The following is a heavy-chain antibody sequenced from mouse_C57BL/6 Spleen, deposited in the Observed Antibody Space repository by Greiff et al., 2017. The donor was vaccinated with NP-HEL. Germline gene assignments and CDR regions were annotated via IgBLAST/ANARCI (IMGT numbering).Heavy chain of an antibody. V-gene: IGHV1-82*01. CDR3: ARITTGVASFDY. CDR1: GYAFSSSW. D-gene: IGHD1-1*01. J-gene: IGHJ2*01. CDR2: IYPGDGDT. Sequence: VQRVESGPELVKPGASVKISCKASGYAFSSSWMHWVKQRPGQGLEWIGRIYPGDGDTNYNGKFKGKATLTADKSSSTAYMQLSSLTSEDSAVYFSARITTGVASFDYWGQGTTLTVSS.